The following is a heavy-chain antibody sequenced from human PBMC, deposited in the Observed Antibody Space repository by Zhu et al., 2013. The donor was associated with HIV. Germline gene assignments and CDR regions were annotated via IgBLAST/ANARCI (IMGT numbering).Heavy chain of an antibody. Sequence: QVQLQQWGAGLLKPSETLSLTCAVYGGSFSGYFWSWIRQPPGKGLEWIGEINHSGSTNYNPSLKSRVTISVDTSKNQFSLRLNSVTAADTAVYYCARGGVSGDCSSSICYRAGWFAPWGQGTLVTVSS. D-gene: IGHD2-2*02. CDR2: INHSGST. V-gene: IGHV4-34*01. CDR1: GGSFSGYF. CDR3: ARGGVSGDCSSSICYRAGWFAP. J-gene: IGHJ5*02.